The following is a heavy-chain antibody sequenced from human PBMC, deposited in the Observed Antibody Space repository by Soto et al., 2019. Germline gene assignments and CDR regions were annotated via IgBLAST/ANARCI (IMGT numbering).Heavy chain of an antibody. CDR3: ATLLTGQIDY. V-gene: IGHV1-69*02. J-gene: IGHJ4*02. CDR1: GGTFSSYP. Sequence: QVQLVQSGAEVKKPGSSVKVSCKASGGTFSSYPISWVRQAPGQGLEWMGRIIPILGIANYAQKFQGRVTITADKSTSTAYMELSSLRSEDTAVYYCATLLTGQIDYWGQGTLVTVSS. D-gene: IGHD3-9*01. CDR2: IIPILGIA.